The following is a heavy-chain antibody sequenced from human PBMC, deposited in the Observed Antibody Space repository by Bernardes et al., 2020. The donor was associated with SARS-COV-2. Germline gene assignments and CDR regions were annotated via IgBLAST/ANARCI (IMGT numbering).Heavy chain of an antibody. J-gene: IGHJ3*02. CDR2: MYYSGTT. D-gene: IGHD3-9*01. Sequence: SETLSLTCTVSGGSISSSNYYWGWIRQPPGKGLEWIGSMYYSGTTYYKPSLKSRVTISVDASKNQFSLKVSSVTAADTAVYYCARLRNSDWFAGEFDNWGQGTMVTVSS. CDR3: ARLRNSDWFAGEFDN. V-gene: IGHV4-39*01. CDR1: GGSISSSNYY.